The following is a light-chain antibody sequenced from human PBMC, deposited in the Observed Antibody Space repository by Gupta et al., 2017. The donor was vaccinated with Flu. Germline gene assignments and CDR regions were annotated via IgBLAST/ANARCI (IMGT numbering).Light chain of an antibody. J-gene: IGKJ5*01. Sequence: DIVMTQSPDSLAVSLGERATINCKSSQSVLYSSNSKNYLAWYRQKPGQPPKLLIYWASNRESGVPDRFSGSGSGTDFTLTISSLQAEDVAVYYCQQYYSTPITFGQGTRLEIK. CDR1: QSVLYSSNSKNY. CDR3: QQYYSTPIT. CDR2: WAS. V-gene: IGKV4-1*01.